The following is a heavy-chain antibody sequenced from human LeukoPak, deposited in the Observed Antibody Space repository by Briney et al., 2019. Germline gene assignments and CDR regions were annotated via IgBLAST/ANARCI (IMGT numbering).Heavy chain of an antibody. CDR2: INHSGST. D-gene: IGHD6-19*01. V-gene: IGHV4-34*01. CDR1: GGSFSGYY. CDR3: AGEYSSGRRFDY. Sequence: SETLSLTCAVYGGSFSGYYWSWIRLPPGKGLEWIGEINHSGSTNYNPSLKSRVTISVDTYKNQFSLKLRSVAAADTAVYYCAGEYSSGRRFDYWGQGTLVTVSS. J-gene: IGHJ4*02.